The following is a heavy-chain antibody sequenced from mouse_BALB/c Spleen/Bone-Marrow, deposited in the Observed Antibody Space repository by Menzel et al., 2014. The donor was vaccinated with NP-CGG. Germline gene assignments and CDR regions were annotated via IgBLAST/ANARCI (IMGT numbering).Heavy chain of an antibody. CDR2: IDPANGNN. CDR1: GFNIXDTY. J-gene: IGHJ1*01. V-gene: IGHV14-3*02. CDR3: ARDRGWYLDV. D-gene: IGHD2-14*01. Sequence: EVQLQQSGADLVKPGASVKLSCTASGFNIXDTYINWVRQRPEQGLEWIGRIDPANGNNKYDPKFQGKATITADTSSNTAYLQLSSLTSEDTVVYYCARDRGWYLDVWGAGTTVTVSS.